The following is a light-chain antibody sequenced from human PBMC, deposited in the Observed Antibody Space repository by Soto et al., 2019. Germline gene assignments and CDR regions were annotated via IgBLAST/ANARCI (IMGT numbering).Light chain of an antibody. J-gene: IGKJ1*01. CDR2: GAS. V-gene: IGKV3-20*01. CDR3: QQVGRSPPSWT. Sequence: ETVLTQSPGTLSLSPGERDTLSCRASQSVSSNYLAWYQQKPGQAPRLLMYGASTRATGIPDRFSGSGSGTDFTLTISRLEPEDFAVYYCQQVGRSPPSWTFGQGTKVEIK. CDR1: QSVSSNY.